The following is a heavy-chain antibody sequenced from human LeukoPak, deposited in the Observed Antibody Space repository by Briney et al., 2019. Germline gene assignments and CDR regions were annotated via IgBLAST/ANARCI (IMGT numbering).Heavy chain of an antibody. D-gene: IGHD4-17*01. J-gene: IGHJ5*02. V-gene: IGHV1-69*05. CDR1: GGTFSRYA. Sequence: ASVKVSRKASGGTFSRYAISWVRPAPGQGLELMGRIIPTFGTANYAQKFQARVTSTTAESTSTAYMELSSLRSEDTAVYYCARIYGSWGQGTLVAVSS. CDR2: IIPTFGTA. CDR3: ARIYGS.